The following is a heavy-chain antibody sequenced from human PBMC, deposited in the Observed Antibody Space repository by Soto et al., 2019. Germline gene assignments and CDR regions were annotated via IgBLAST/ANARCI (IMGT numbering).Heavy chain of an antibody. V-gene: IGHV4-31*03. CDR3: ARGATTFHADFVDY. CDR2: IYYSGTA. Sequence: ASDTLSLTCTVSGVSVNSVGYYWTLIRQHPGKGLEWIGYIYYSGTAYYNPSLKRRVSISLDPSKNQFSLKLSSVTAADTAVYYCARGATTFHADFVDYWGQGTLVTVSS. CDR1: GVSVNSVGYY. J-gene: IGHJ4*02. D-gene: IGHD4-17*01.